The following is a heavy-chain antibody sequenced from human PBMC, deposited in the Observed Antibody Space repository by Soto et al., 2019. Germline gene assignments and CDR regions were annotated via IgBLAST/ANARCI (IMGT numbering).Heavy chain of an antibody. CDR1: GDSVSSSSVA. CDR3: ARFDENSDYYYNCLDV. J-gene: IGHJ6*02. V-gene: IGHV6-1*01. Sequence: SPTISLTCVISGDSVSSSSVAWNWVRQSPSRGLEWLGRTYYRSRWYSDFAVSVRGRIVINADTSKNQFSLQLNSVTPEDTAVYFCARFDENSDYYYNCLDVRYQGTTGSVS. D-gene: IGHD2-21*01. CDR2: TYYRSRWYS.